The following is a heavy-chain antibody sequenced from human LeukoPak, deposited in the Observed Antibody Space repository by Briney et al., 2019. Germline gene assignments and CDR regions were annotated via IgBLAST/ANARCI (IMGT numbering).Heavy chain of an antibody. CDR3: AKDTTMIVTNNWFDP. V-gene: IGHV3-23*01. J-gene: IGHJ5*02. CDR1: GFTFSSYA. CDR2: ISGSGGST. Sequence: PGGSLRLSCAASGFTFSSYAMSWVRKAPGKGLEWVSAISGSGGSTYYADSVKGRFTISRDNSKNTLYLQMNSLRAEDTAVYYCAKDTTMIVTNNWFDPWGQGTLVTVSS. D-gene: IGHD3-22*01.